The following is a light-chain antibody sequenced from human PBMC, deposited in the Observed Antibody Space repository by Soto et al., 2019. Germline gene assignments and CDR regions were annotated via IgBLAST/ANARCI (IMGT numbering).Light chain of an antibody. CDR2: GAS. J-gene: IGKJ3*01. V-gene: IGKV3-15*01. Sequence: IVMTQSPATLSVSPGERATLSCRASQSVSSNLAWYQQKPGQAPRLLIYGASTRATGIPARFSGSGSGTEITLTISSLQSEDFAVYYWNQYNNWHPKVMFGPGTKVDIK. CDR3: NQYNNWHPKVM. CDR1: QSVSSN.